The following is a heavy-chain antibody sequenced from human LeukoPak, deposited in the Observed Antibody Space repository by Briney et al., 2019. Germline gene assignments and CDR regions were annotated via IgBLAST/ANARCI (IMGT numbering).Heavy chain of an antibody. Sequence: SETQSLTCTVSGGSISSYYWSWIRQPPGKGLEWIGYIYYSGTTNYNPSLKSRVTISVDTSKNQFSLKLSSVTAADTAVYYCARGVYIAAAQYAYWGQGTLVTVSS. CDR2: IYYSGTT. CDR1: GGSISSYY. CDR3: ARGVYIAAAQYAY. D-gene: IGHD6-13*01. J-gene: IGHJ4*02. V-gene: IGHV4-59*01.